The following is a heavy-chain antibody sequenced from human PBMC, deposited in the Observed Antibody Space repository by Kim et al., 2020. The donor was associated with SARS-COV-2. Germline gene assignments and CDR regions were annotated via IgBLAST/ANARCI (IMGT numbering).Heavy chain of an antibody. V-gene: IGHV1-3*01. CDR3: ARGASSLPASITIFGGGLGGY. J-gene: IGHJ4*02. Sequence: ASVKVSCKASGYTFTSYAMHWVRQAPGQRLEWMGWINAGNGNTKYSQKFQGRVTITRDTSASTAYMELSSLRSEDTAVYYCARGASSLPASITIFGGGLGGYWGQGTLVTVSS. D-gene: IGHD3-3*01. CDR2: INAGNGNT. CDR1: GYTFTSYA.